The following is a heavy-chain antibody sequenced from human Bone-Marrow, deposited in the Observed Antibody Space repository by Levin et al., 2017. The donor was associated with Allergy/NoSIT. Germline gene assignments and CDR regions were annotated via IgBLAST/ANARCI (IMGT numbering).Heavy chain of an antibody. D-gene: IGHD2-2*01. V-gene: IGHV3-30*18. J-gene: IGHJ6*02. CDR3: AKGGGFCISSRCHQVYYGMDD. CDR2: ISYDGTNK. CDR1: GFSLSTYG. Sequence: QTGGSLRLSCAASGFSLSTYGMHWVRQAPGKGLEWVAVISYDGTNKDYADSVKGRFTISRDNSKNTLELQMNSLRAEDTAVYYCAKGGGFCISSRCHQVYYGMDDWGQGTTVTVSS.